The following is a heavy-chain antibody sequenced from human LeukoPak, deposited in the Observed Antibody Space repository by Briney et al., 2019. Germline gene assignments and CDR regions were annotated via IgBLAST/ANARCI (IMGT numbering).Heavy chain of an antibody. V-gene: IGHV4-59*12. J-gene: IGHJ6*03. CDR2: IYYSGHT. Sequence: SETLSLTCNVSGGSISGYFWNWIRQPPGKGLEWIGNIYYSGHTNYKPSLKNRVTISLDTSKNQFSLKLSSVTAADTAVYYCARGDIVVVPAAIVDYYYYYMDVWGKGTTVTVSS. D-gene: IGHD2-2*02. CDR3: ARGDIVVVPAAIVDYYYYYMDV. CDR1: GGSISGYF.